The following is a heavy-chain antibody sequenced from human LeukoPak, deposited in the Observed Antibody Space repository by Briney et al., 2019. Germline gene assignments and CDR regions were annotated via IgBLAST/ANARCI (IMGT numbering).Heavy chain of an antibody. J-gene: IGHJ1*01. Sequence: NPGGSLRLSCAASGFTFSSYSMNWVRLAPGQGLEWVSSISSSSSYKYYADSVKGRFTISRDNAKNSLYLQMNSLRAEDTAVYYCARDYGDYGYFQHWGQGTLVTVSS. CDR2: ISSSSSYK. CDR1: GFTFSSYS. CDR3: ARDYGDYGYFQH. D-gene: IGHD4-17*01. V-gene: IGHV3-21*01.